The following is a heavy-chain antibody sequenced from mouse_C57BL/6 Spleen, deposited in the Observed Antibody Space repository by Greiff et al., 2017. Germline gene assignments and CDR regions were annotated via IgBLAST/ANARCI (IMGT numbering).Heavy chain of an antibody. Sequence: QVQLQQPGAELVKPGASVKLSCKASGYTFTSYWMHWVKQRPGQGLEWIGMINPNSGSTNYNEKFKSKATLTVDKSSITAYMQLSSLTSEYSSVYYYASTTVVYWYFDVWGTGTTVTVSS. CDR3: ASTTVVYWYFDV. CDR1: GYTFTSYW. D-gene: IGHD1-1*01. J-gene: IGHJ1*03. CDR2: INPNSGST. V-gene: IGHV1-64*01.